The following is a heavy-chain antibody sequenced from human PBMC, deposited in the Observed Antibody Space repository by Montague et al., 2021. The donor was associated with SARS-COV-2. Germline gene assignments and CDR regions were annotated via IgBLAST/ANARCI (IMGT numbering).Heavy chain of an antibody. Sequence: SETLSLTCAVSGGSISSSNWWSWVRQPPGKGLEWIGEIYHSGSTNYNPSLKSRVTISVDKSKNQFSLKLSSVTAADTAVYYCGGGYRRITIFGVVIYDAFDIWGQGTMVTVSS. D-gene: IGHD3-3*01. CDR3: GGGYRRITIFGVVIYDAFDI. J-gene: IGHJ3*02. V-gene: IGHV4-4*02. CDR1: GGSISSSNW. CDR2: IYHSGST.